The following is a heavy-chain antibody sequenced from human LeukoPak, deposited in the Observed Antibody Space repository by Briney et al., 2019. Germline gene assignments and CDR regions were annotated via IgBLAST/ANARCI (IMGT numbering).Heavy chain of an antibody. Sequence: GGSLRLSCAASGFTFSSYWMSWVRQAPGKGLEWVANIKQDGSEKCYVDSVKGRFTISRDNAKKSLYLQMNSLRAEDTAVYYCARYRVVATISPIDYWGQGTLVTVSS. V-gene: IGHV3-7*01. CDR3: ARYRVVATISPIDY. J-gene: IGHJ4*02. CDR2: IKQDGSEK. D-gene: IGHD5-12*01. CDR1: GFTFSSYW.